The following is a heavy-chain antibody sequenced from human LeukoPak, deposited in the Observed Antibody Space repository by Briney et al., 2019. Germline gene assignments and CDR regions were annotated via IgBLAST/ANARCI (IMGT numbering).Heavy chain of an antibody. J-gene: IGHJ4*02. CDR3: ASLWFGELLGSYFDY. CDR1: GFTFSSYA. V-gene: IGHV3-23*01. Sequence: GGSLRLSCAASGFTFSSYAMSWVRQAPGKGLEWVSAISGSGGSTYYADSVKGRFTISRDNSKNTLYLQMNSLRAEDTAVYYCASLWFGELLGSYFDYWGQGTLVTVSS. D-gene: IGHD3-10*01. CDR2: ISGSGGST.